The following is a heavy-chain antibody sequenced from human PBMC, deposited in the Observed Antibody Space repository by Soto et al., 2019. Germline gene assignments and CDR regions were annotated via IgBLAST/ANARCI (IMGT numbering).Heavy chain of an antibody. CDR2: ISTSGRT. J-gene: IGHJ5*02. D-gene: IGHD3-22*01. CDR3: ARARQYYDCELDA. Sequence: QVQLQESGPGLVKPSDTLSLTRSLSCVHIRRCSLYSTCIRQPPVERLERIGYISTSGRTFYKPSLKSRLTISLDSSENQVSLRLTSVTAADTAMYYCARARQYYDCELDAWGQGTLGTVSS. V-gene: IGHV4-31*03. CDR1: CVHIRRCSLY.